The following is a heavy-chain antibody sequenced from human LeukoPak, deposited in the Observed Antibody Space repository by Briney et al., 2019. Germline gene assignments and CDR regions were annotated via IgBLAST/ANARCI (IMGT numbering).Heavy chain of an antibody. V-gene: IGHV1-8*01. J-gene: IGHJ4*02. D-gene: IGHD2-8*01. CDR3: ASGSGQTLIFDY. Sequence: ASVKVSCKASGYTFTSYDINWVRQATGQGLEWMGWMNPNSGNTGYAQKFQGRVTMTRNTSISTAYMELSSLRSEDTAVYYCASGSGQTLIFDYWGQGTLVTVSS. CDR1: GYTFTSYD. CDR2: MNPNSGNT.